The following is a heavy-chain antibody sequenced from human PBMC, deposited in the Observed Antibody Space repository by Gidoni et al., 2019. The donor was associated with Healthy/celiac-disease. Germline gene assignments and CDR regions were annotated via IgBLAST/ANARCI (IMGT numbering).Heavy chain of an antibody. D-gene: IGHD5-18*01. V-gene: IGHV3-30-3*01. J-gene: IGHJ3*02. CDR1: GFTFSSYA. CDR3: ARGLWFGAFDI. Sequence: QVQLVESGGGVVQPGRSLRLSCAASGFTFSSYAMHWVRQAPGKGLEWVAVISYDGSNKYYADSVKGRFTISRDNSKNTLYLQMNSLRAEDTAVYYCARGLWFGAFDIWGQGTMVTVSS. CDR2: ISYDGSNK.